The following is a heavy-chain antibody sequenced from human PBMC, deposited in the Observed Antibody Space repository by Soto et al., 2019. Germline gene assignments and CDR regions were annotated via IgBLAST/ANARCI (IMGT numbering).Heavy chain of an antibody. D-gene: IGHD3-16*01. CDR3: ARGVLH. Sequence: QVQLQESGPGLVKPSQTLSLTCTVSGGSISSGGYYWSWIRQHPGKGLEWIGSIYYSGSTYYNPSLTCRVTLSVDTPKNQSSLKLRSVTASYTAVYYCARGVLHWGQGTLVTVSS. CDR2: IYYSGST. J-gene: IGHJ1*01. CDR1: GGSISSGGYY. V-gene: IGHV4-31*03.